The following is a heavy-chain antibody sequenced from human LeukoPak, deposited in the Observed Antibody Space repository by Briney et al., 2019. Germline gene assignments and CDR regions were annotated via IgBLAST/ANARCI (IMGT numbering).Heavy chain of an antibody. CDR3: ARQVGYCSDGSCYNWFDP. D-gene: IGHD2-15*01. J-gene: IGHJ5*02. Sequence: SETLTLTCTVSGGSISSSSYYWGWIRQPPGKGLEWIGSIYYSGSTYYNPSLKSRVTISVDTSKNQFSLKLSSVTAADTAVYYCARQVGYCSDGSCYNWFDPWGQGTLVTVSS. CDR1: GGSISSSSYY. CDR2: IYYSGST. V-gene: IGHV4-39*01.